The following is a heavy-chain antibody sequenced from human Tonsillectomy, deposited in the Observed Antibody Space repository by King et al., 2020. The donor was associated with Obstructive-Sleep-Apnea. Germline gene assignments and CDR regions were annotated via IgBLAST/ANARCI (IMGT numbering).Heavy chain of an antibody. V-gene: IGHV3-48*04. J-gene: IGHJ3*02. CDR1: GFTFSSYS. Sequence: VQLVESGGGLVQPGGSLRLSCAASGFTFSSYSMNRVRQAPGKGLEWVSYISSSSSTIYYADSVKGRFTISRDNAKNSLYLQMNSLRAEDTAVYYCARVTMVRGVLDAFDIWGQGTMVTVSS. CDR2: ISSSSSTI. D-gene: IGHD3-10*01. CDR3: ARVTMVRGVLDAFDI.